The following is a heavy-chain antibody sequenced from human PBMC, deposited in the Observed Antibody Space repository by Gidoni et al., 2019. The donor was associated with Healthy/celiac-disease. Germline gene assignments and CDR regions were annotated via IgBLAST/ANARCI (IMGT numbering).Heavy chain of an antibody. J-gene: IGHJ4*02. CDR2: ISGSGGST. CDR1: GFTFSSSA. CDR3: AKDHGSGSFGSGFDY. Sequence: VQLLESGGGLVQPGGSLRLSCAASGFTFSSSAMSWVRQAPGKGLEGFSAISGSGGSTYYADSVKGRFTISRDNSKNTLYLQMNSLRAEDTAVYYCAKDHGSGSFGSGFDYWGQGTLVTVSS. D-gene: IGHD3-10*01. V-gene: IGHV3-23*01.